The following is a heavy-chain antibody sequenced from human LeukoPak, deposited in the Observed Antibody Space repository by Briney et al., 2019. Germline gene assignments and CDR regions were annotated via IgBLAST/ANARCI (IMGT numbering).Heavy chain of an antibody. CDR3: ATLAYDSSGYYVFDY. CDR1: GGSISSYY. V-gene: IGHV4-59*12. D-gene: IGHD3-22*01. CDR2: VYYSGRT. J-gene: IGHJ4*02. Sequence: SETLSLTCTVSGGSISSYYWNWIRQPPGKGLEWIGYVYYSGRTNYNPSLKSRVTISVDTSKNQFSLKLSSVTAADTAVYYCATLAYDSSGYYVFDYWGQGTLVTVSS.